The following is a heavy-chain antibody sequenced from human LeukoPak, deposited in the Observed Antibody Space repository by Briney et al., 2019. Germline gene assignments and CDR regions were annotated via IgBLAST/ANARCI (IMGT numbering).Heavy chain of an antibody. CDR1: GFTFSSYG. Sequence: GGTLRLSCAASGFTFSSYGMSWVRQAPGKGLEWVSAISGSGGSTYYADSVKGRFTISRDNSKNTLYLQMNSLRAEDTAVYYCAKAYFLAYDSSGYCHPYFDYWGQGTLVTVSS. J-gene: IGHJ4*02. D-gene: IGHD3-22*01. CDR2: ISGSGGST. V-gene: IGHV3-23*01. CDR3: AKAYFLAYDSSGYCHPYFDY.